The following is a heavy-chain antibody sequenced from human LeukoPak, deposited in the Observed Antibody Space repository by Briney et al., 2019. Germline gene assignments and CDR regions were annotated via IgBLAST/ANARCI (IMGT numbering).Heavy chain of an antibody. CDR1: GFALKSYS. D-gene: IGHD2-8*02. CDR3: ARVAVSGPTGWFDS. V-gene: IGHV3-21*01. J-gene: IGHJ5*01. CDR2: ISSTSAYI. Sequence: GGSLRLSCAGSGFALKSYSLTWVRQAPGEGLEWVSSISSTSAYIHYADSVKGRFTISRDNVDNVVYLEMNSLGAEDTATYYCARVAVSGPTGWFDSWGQGTLVIVSS.